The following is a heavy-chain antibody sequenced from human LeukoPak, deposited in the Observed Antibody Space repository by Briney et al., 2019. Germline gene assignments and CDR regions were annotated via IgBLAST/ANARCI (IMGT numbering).Heavy chain of an antibody. D-gene: IGHD4-11*01. Sequence: SETLSLTCTVSVGSITSYYWSWIRQPPGKGLEWIGNIYYSGSTNYNPSLKSRVTISVDTSKNQFSLRLSSVTAADTAVYYCARYSRGFGYWGQGTLVTVSS. CDR3: ARYSRGFGY. CDR2: IYYSGST. J-gene: IGHJ4*02. V-gene: IGHV4-59*01. CDR1: VGSITSYY.